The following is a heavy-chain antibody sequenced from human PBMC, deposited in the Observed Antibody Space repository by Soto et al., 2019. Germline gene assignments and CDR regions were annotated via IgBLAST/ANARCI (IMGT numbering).Heavy chain of an antibody. V-gene: IGHV3-30*18. CDR2: ISYDGSNR. CDR3: AKDTYYYDTTGYYVYDF. Sequence: PGGSLRLSCAASGFTFSSYVIHWVRQAPGKGLEWVAIISYDGSNRNYADSVKGRFTISRDNSKNTVFLQMNSLRPEDTAVYYCAKDTYYYDTTGYYVYDFWGQGTLVTVSS. CDR1: GFTFSSYV. J-gene: IGHJ4*02. D-gene: IGHD3-22*01.